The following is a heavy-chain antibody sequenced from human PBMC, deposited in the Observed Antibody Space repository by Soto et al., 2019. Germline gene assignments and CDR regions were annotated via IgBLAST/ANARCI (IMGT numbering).Heavy chain of an antibody. J-gene: IGHJ5*02. Sequence: XSVKVSFKASGYTFTIYDINLVRHTTGQGLEYLGWMNPNSGNTGYVQKFQGRVTMTWDSSITTAYMELSSLRSEDTAVYFCARGVKYGAYSRWFDPWGQGTLVTVSS. V-gene: IGHV1-8*01. CDR2: MNPNSGNT. CDR1: GYTFTIYD. CDR3: ARGVKYGAYSRWFDP. D-gene: IGHD4-17*01.